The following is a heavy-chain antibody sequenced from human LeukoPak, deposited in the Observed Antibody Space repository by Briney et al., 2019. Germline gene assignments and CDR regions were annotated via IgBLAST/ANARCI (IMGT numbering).Heavy chain of an antibody. CDR3: ARLEAVAGTFYFDY. V-gene: IGHV4-59*08. J-gene: IGHJ4*02. CDR1: GGSINSYY. Sequence: SETLSLTCTVSGGSINSYYWSWIRQPPGKALEGTGYIYYSGSTNYNPSLKSRVTISVDTSKNQFSLKLSSVTAADTAVYYCARLEAVAGTFYFDYWGQGTLVTVSS. CDR2: IYYSGST. D-gene: IGHD6-19*01.